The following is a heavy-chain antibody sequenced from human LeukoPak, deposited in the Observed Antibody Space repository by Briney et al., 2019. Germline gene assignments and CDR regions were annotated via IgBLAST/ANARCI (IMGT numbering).Heavy chain of an antibody. CDR2: ISGSGGST. D-gene: IGHD3-3*01. J-gene: IGHJ4*02. Sequence: QSGGSLRLSCAASGFTFSSYAMSWVRQAPGKGLEWVSAISGSGGSTYYADSVKGRFTISRDNSKNTLYLQMNSLRAEDTAVYYCAKAARITIFGVVIHPFDYWGQGTLVIVSS. CDR1: GFTFSSYA. V-gene: IGHV3-23*01. CDR3: AKAARITIFGVVIHPFDY.